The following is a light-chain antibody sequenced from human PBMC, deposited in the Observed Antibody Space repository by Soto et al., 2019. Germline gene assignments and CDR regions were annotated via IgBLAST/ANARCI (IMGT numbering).Light chain of an antibody. V-gene: IGLV2-14*01. CDR3: NSYTSSSTQV. Sequence: QALLTHPASLSGSPGQSITISCTGTSSDVGIYNYVSWYQQHPGKAPKLMIYEVSNRPSGVPNRFSGSKSGNTASLTISGLQAEDEADYYCNSYTSSSTQVFGTGTKVTVL. CDR2: EVS. CDR1: SSDVGIYNY. J-gene: IGLJ1*01.